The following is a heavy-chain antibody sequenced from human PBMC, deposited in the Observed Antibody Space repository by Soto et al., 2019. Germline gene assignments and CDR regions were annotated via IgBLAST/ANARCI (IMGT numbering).Heavy chain of an antibody. V-gene: IGHV3-23*01. J-gene: IGHJ6*02. Sequence: GGSLRLSCAASGFTFSSYAMSGVRQAPGKGLEWVSAISGSGGRTYYADSVKGRFTISRDNSKNTLYLQMNSLRAEDTAVYYCAKDWEQQLVLSSYYGMDVWGLGTTVT. CDR2: ISGSGGRT. D-gene: IGHD6-13*01. CDR3: AKDWEQQLVLSSYYGMDV. CDR1: GFTFSSYA.